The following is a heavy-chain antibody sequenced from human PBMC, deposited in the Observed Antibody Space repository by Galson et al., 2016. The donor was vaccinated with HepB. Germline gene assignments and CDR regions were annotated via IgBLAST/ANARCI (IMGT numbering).Heavy chain of an antibody. CDR2: INPSGGST. D-gene: IGHD4-11*01. J-gene: IGHJ4*02. V-gene: IGHV1-46*01. CDR3: ARDVQFRFDY. Sequence: SVKVSCKASGYTFTNYYMHWVRQAPGQGLEWMGVINPSGGSTKDAQKFQDRVTMTRDTSASTVYMDLRSLRSDDTAVYYCARDVQFRFDYWGQGTLVTVSS. CDR1: GYTFTNYY.